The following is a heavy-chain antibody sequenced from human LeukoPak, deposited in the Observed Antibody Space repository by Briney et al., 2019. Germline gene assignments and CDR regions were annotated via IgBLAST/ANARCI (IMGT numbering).Heavy chain of an antibody. J-gene: IGHJ5*02. CDR1: GGSISSYY. CDR3: ARVPYYDSSGYYYGFWRDPSNWFDP. V-gene: IGHV4-59*01. Sequence: PSETLSLTCTVSGGSISSYYWSWIRQPPGKGLEWIGYIYYSGSTNYNPSLKSRVTTSVDTSKNQFSLKLSSVTAADTAVYYCARVPYYDSSGYYYGFWRDPSNWFDPWGQGTLVTVSS. CDR2: IYYSGST. D-gene: IGHD3-22*01.